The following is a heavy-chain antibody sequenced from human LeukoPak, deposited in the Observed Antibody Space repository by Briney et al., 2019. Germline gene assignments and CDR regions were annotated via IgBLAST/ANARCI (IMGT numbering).Heavy chain of an antibody. Sequence: SETLSLTCTVSGGSINSSYWTWVRQPPGQGLEWLRHIYYSGDINYNPSLKSRFTISVDNSKNQFSLKLSSVTAADTAMYYCARYRGASGYHFDYWGQGTLVTVSS. CDR3: ARYRGASGYHFDY. V-gene: IGHV4-59*12. CDR2: IYYSGDI. J-gene: IGHJ4*02. D-gene: IGHD5-12*01. CDR1: GGSINSSY.